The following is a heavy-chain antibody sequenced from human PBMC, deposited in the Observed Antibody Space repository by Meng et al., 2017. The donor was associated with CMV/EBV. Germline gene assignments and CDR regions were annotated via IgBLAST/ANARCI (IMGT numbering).Heavy chain of an antibody. V-gene: IGHV4-39*07. D-gene: IGHD2-2*01. CDR1: GGSISSSSYY. Sequence: SETLSLTCTVSGGSISSSSYYWGWIRQPPGKGLEWIGSIYHSGSTNYNPSLKSRVTISVDTSKNQFSLKLSSVTAADTAVYYCARGVSGYCSSTSCYYYYGMDVWGQGTTVTVSS. J-gene: IGHJ6*02. CDR2: IYHSGST. CDR3: ARGVSGYCSSTSCYYYYGMDV.